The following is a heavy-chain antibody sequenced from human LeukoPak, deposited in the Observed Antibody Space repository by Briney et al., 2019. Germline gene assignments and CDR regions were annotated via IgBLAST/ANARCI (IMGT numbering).Heavy chain of an antibody. CDR2: ISVSGGSA. Sequence: PGGSLRLSCAASGFTFSSYSMSWVRQAPGKGLEWVSAISVSGGSAYYADSVKGRFTISRDNSKNTLYLQMNSLRAEDTALYYCAKRGYTYGVEAFWGQGTLVTVSS. D-gene: IGHD5-18*01. J-gene: IGHJ4*02. CDR3: AKRGYTYGVEAF. V-gene: IGHV3-23*01. CDR1: GFTFSSYS.